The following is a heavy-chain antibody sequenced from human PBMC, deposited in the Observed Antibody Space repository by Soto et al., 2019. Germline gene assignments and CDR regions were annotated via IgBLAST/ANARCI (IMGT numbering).Heavy chain of an antibody. D-gene: IGHD3-16*01. Sequence: SETLSLTCTVSGGSITSSSYYWGWIRQPPGKGLEWIGSIYYRGNTYYNPSLKSRVTISVDTSKNQFSLRLSSVTAADAAIYYCARLVYDTRLDYLYFDFWGQGAQVTVSS. CDR3: ARLVYDTRLDYLYFDF. CDR1: GGSITSSSYY. J-gene: IGHJ4*02. CDR2: IYYRGNT. V-gene: IGHV4-39*07.